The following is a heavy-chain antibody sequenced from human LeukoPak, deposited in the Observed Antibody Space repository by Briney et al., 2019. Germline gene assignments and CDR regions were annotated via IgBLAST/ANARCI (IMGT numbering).Heavy chain of an antibody. Sequence: GGSLRLSCAASGFTFSSYGMHWVRQAPGKGLEWVAFIRYDGSNKYYADSVKGRFTISRDNSKNTLYLRMNSLRAEDTAVYYCAKVGSGSYHIYWGQGTLVTVSS. J-gene: IGHJ4*02. CDR3: AKVGSGSYHIY. CDR1: GFTFSSYG. D-gene: IGHD1-26*01. V-gene: IGHV3-30*02. CDR2: IRYDGSNK.